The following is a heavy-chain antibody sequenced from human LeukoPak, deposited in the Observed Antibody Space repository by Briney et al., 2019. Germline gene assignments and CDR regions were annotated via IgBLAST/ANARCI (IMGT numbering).Heavy chain of an antibody. V-gene: IGHV1-69*04. D-gene: IGHD3-22*01. CDR1: GGTFSSYA. J-gene: IGHJ4*02. CDR3: AREGNYYDSSGYYPLGY. CDR2: IIPILGIA. Sequence: GSSVKVSCKASGGTFSSYAISWVRQAPGQGLEWMGRIIPILGIANYAQKFQGRVTITADKSTSTAYIELSSLRSEDTAVYYCAREGNYYDSSGYYPLGYWGQGTLVTVSS.